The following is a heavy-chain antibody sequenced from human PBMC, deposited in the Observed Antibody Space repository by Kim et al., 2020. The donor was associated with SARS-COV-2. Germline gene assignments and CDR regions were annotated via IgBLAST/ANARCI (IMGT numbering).Heavy chain of an antibody. V-gene: IGHV3-11*01. J-gene: IGHJ4*02. D-gene: IGHD5-12*01. Sequence: GDSVYYADSVKGRFTISRDNAKHSLYLQMNSLRADDPAVYYCARIYDGGDYWGQGTLVTVSS. CDR2: GDSV. CDR3: ARIYDGGDY.